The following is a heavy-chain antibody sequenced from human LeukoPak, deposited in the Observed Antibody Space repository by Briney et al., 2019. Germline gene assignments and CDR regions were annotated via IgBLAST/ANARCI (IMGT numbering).Heavy chain of an antibody. Sequence: ASVKVSCKASGYTFTGYYMHWVRQAPGQGLEWMGWINPNSGGTNYAQKFQGRVTMTRDTSITTAYMELSRLRPGDTAVYYCAKWGFDFWSGHFGLDVWGQGTTVTVS. CDR1: GYTFTGYY. J-gene: IGHJ6*02. D-gene: IGHD3-3*01. CDR2: INPNSGGT. V-gene: IGHV1-2*02. CDR3: AKWGFDFWSGHFGLDV.